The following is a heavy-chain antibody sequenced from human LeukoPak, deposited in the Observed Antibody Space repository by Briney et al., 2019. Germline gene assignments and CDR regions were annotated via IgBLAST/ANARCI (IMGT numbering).Heavy chain of an antibody. D-gene: IGHD3-16*01. V-gene: IGHV4-34*01. CDR3: ARGILLRP. CDR2: INHSGST. J-gene: IGHJ5*02. Sequence: PSETLSLTCAVYGGSFSGYYWSWIRQPPGEGLEWIGEINHSGSTNYNPSLKSRVTISVDTSKNQFSLKLSSVTAADTAVYYCARGILLRPWGQGTLVTVSS. CDR1: GGSFSGYY.